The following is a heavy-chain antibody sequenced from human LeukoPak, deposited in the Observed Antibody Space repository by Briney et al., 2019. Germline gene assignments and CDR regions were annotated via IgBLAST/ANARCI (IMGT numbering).Heavy chain of an antibody. CDR3: ARDWVSGWDAGFDY. D-gene: IGHD6-19*01. Sequence: GGSLRLSCAASGXTFXTXXXXXVXXXPGXXLXWXGRIXXKGDGGTTDYAAPVKGRFTISRDDSKNTLYLQMNSLRAEDTALYYCARDWVSGWDAGFDYWGQGTLVTVSS. V-gene: IGHV3-15*05. J-gene: IGHJ4*02. CDR1: GXTFXTXX. CDR2: IXXKGDGGTT.